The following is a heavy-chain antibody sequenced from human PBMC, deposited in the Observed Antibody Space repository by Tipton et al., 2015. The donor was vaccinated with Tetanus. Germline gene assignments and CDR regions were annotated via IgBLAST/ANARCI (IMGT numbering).Heavy chain of an antibody. D-gene: IGHD6-6*01. Sequence: TLSLTFSVSGGSISSGGYFWNWIRQRPGMGPEWIGYIYYSGDTFYNPSLKSRVTISVDTSKNQFSLNLRSVTAADTAVYYCARDQGGGRVVRLNWFDPWGQGTLVTVSS. J-gene: IGHJ5*02. CDR2: IYYSGDT. V-gene: IGHV4-31*03. CDR3: ARDQGGGRVVRLNWFDP. CDR1: GGSISSGGYF.